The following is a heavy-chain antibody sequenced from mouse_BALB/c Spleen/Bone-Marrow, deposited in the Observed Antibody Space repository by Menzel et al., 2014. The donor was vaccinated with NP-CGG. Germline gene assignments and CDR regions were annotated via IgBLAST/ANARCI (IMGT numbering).Heavy chain of an antibody. V-gene: IGHV4-1*02. Sequence: VKLLQSGGGLVQPGGSLKLSCAASGLDFSRSWMTWVRQAPGKGLEWIGEINPASSTINYTPSLKDKLIISRDNAKNTLCLQMSKVRSEDTALYYCAKNYDYGFVVYWGQGTLVTVSA. D-gene: IGHD2-4*01. CDR1: GLDFSRSW. J-gene: IGHJ3*01. CDR2: INPASSTI. CDR3: AKNYDYGFVVY.